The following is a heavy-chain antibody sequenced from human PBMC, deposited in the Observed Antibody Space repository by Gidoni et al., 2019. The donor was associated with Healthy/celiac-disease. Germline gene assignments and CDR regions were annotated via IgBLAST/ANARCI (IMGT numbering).Heavy chain of an antibody. Sequence: QVQLVQSAAEVKKPGASVKVSCKASGYTFTSYGIRWVRQAPRQGLELMGMISAYNGNTNYAQKLQGRVTMTTDTSTSTAYMKLRSLRSDDTAVYYWARALLQQLVLDYWGQGTLVTVSS. CDR2: ISAYNGNT. D-gene: IGHD6-13*01. CDR3: ARALLQQLVLDY. V-gene: IGHV1-18*01. CDR1: GYTFTSYG. J-gene: IGHJ4*02.